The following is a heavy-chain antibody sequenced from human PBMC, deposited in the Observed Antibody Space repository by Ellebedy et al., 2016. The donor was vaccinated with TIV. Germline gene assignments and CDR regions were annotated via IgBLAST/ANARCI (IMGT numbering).Heavy chain of an antibody. Sequence: MPSETLSLTCAVYGGSFSGYYWSWIRQPQGKGLEWIGEITHSGSTNYNPSLKSRVTIPVDTSNNQFSLNLSSVTAADTAVYYCARGLARDYWGQGTLVTVSS. CDR2: ITHSGST. CDR3: ARGLARDY. CDR1: GGSFSGYY. J-gene: IGHJ4*02. V-gene: IGHV4-34*01.